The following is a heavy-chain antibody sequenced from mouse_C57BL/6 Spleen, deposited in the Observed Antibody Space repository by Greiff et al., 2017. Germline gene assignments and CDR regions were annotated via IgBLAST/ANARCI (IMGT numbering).Heavy chain of an antibody. Sequence: EVKLVESGGGLVKPGGSLKLSCAASGFTFSDYGMHWVRQAPEKGLEWVAYISSGSSTIYYADTVKGRFTISRDNAKHTLFLQMTSLRSEDTAMYYCAKGYYGNLFDYWGQGTTLTVSS. CDR2: ISSGSSTI. J-gene: IGHJ2*01. CDR1: GFTFSDYG. V-gene: IGHV5-17*01. D-gene: IGHD2-1*01. CDR3: AKGYYGNLFDY.